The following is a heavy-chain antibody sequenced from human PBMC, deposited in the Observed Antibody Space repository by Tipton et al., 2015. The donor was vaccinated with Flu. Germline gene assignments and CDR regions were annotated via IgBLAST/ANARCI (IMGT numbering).Heavy chain of an antibody. J-gene: IGHJ4*02. CDR1: GFAFSSYW. V-gene: IGHV3-7*01. CDR3: ARLRCSSTSCFSDY. CDR2: IKLDGSEV. Sequence: SLRLSCVASGFAFSSYWMSWVRQAPGKGLEWVANIKLDGSEVYYVDSVKGRFSISRDNAKNSLYLQMNSLRAEDTAVYYCARLRCSSTSCFSDYWGQGTLVTVSS. D-gene: IGHD2-2*01.